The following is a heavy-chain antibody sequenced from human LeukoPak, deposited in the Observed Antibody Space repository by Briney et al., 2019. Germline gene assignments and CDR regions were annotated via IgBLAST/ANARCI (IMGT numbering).Heavy chain of an antibody. V-gene: IGHV4-59*12. D-gene: IGHD7-27*01. J-gene: IGHJ3*02. CDR3: ARDKLGKTVVAFDI. CDR2: IYYSGST. CDR1: GGSISSYY. Sequence: PSETLSLTCTVSGGSISSYYWSWIRQPPGKGLEWIGYIYYSGSTNYNPSLKSRVTISVGTSKNQFSLKLSSVTAADTAVYYCARDKLGKTVVAFDIWGQGTMVTVSS.